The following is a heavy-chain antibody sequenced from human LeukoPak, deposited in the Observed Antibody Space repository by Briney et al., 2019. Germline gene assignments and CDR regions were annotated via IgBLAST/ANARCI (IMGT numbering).Heavy chain of an antibody. CDR1: GFTFSSYW. Sequence: HPGGSLRLSCAASGFTFSSYWMSWVRQAPGKGLEWVANINQDGSEKYYVDSVKGRFTISRDNGRGSLFLQMNSLRVEDTAVYYCARDRHGDTGDWSFDLWGRGTLVTVSS. CDR2: INQDGSEK. CDR3: ARDRHGDTGDWSFDL. V-gene: IGHV3-7*01. D-gene: IGHD4-17*01. J-gene: IGHJ2*01.